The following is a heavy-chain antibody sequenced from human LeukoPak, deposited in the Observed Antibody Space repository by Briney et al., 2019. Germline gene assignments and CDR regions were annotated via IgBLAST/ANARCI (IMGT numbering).Heavy chain of an antibody. CDR1: GFTVSSNY. J-gene: IGHJ4*02. CDR2: IYGGDNT. Sequence: GGSLRLSCVASGFTVSSNYMNWFRQAPGKGLEWVSVIYGGDNTDYADSVKGRFTISRDNSKNTLYLQMNSLRAEDTAVYYCAKRSAESSGYFDYWGQGTLVTVSS. CDR3: AKRSAESSGYFDY. D-gene: IGHD6-19*01. V-gene: IGHV3-53*01.